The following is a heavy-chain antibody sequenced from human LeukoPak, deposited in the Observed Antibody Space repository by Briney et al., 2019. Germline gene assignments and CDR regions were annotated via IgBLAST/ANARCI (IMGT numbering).Heavy chain of an antibody. V-gene: IGHV4-4*02. J-gene: IGHJ4*02. CDR1: GGPINNSDW. Sequence: SETLSLTCAVSGGPINNSDWWSWVRQPPGKGLEWIGEIYHTGSTNYNPSLKSRVTISVDTSKNQFSLKLSSVTAADTAVYYCARDTVSSSQIDYWGQGTLVTVSS. CDR3: ARDTVSSSQIDY. CDR2: IYHTGST. D-gene: IGHD6-13*01.